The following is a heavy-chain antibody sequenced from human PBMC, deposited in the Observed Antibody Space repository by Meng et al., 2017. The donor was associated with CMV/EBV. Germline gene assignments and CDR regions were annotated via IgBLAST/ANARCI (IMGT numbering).Heavy chain of an antibody. D-gene: IGHD5-12*01. J-gene: IGHJ4*02. CDR2: IIPILGIA. Sequence: SVKVSCKASGGTFSSYAISWVRQAPGQGLEWMGGIIPILGIANYAQKFQGRVTITADKSTSTAYMELSSLRSEDTAVYYCARRRCGLFCYYFDYWGQGTLVTVSS. CDR1: GGTFSSYA. CDR3: ARRRCGLFCYYFDY. V-gene: IGHV1-69*10.